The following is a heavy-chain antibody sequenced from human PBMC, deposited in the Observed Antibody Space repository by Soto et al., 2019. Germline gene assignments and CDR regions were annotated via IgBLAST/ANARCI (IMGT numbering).Heavy chain of an antibody. Sequence: EVQVVESGGGLVKPGGSLRLSCTTSGFIFKNAWMTWVRRAPGRGLEWIGRIKTKTDGETTDYASPMKGRFTISRDDSRSTVFLQMTSLKAEDTAIYYCTATTGAYSAYVSCDFWGQGVLVTVSS. V-gene: IGHV3-15*01. CDR1: GFIFKNAW. J-gene: IGHJ4*02. CDR3: TATTGAYSAYVSCDF. CDR2: IKTKTDGETT. D-gene: IGHD5-12*01.